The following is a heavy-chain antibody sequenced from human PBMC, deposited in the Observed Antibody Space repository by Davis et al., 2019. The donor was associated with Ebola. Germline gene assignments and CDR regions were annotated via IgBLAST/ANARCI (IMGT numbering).Heavy chain of an antibody. CDR1: GYTFTNYA. J-gene: IGHJ6*04. Sequence: AASVKVSCKASGYTFTNYAMNWVRQAPGQGPEWMGWINTNTGNPMYAQGFTGRFVFSLDTSVSSAYLQISSLEAEDTAIYYCATSLVRGVGYNGMDVWGIGTTVTVSS. CDR2: INTNTGNP. D-gene: IGHD3-10*01. CDR3: ATSLVRGVGYNGMDV. V-gene: IGHV7-4-1*02.